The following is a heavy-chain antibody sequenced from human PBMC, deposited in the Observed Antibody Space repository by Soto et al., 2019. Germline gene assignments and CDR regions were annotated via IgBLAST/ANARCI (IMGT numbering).Heavy chain of an antibody. J-gene: IGHJ6*02. Sequence: SETRSRTWTVSGGSISSYCWSWMRQPPGKGLGWIGYIYYSGSTNYNPSLKSRVTISVDTSKNQFSLKLSSVTAADTAVYYCARAMYDFWSGYLYPDYHYYGMDVWGQGTTVTVSS. D-gene: IGHD3-3*01. CDR2: IYYSGST. CDR1: GGSISSYC. V-gene: IGHV4-59*01. CDR3: ARAMYDFWSGYLYPDYHYYGMDV.